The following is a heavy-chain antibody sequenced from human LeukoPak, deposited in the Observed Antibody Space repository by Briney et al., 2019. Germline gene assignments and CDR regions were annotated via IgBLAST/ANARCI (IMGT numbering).Heavy chain of an antibody. J-gene: IGHJ6*03. CDR2: IYTSGST. D-gene: IGHD5-12*01. Sequence: SETLSLTCTVSGGSISSYYWSWIRQPPGKGLEWIGYIYTSGSTNYNPSLKSRVTISVDTSKNQFSLKLSSVTAADTAVYYCASTGYVHHYYMDVWGKGTTVTVSS. CDR1: GGSISSYY. V-gene: IGHV4-4*09. CDR3: ASTGYVHHYYMDV.